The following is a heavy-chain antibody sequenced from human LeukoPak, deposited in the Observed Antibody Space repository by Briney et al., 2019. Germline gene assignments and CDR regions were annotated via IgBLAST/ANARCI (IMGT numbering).Heavy chain of an antibody. J-gene: IGHJ4*01. V-gene: IGHV3-30-3*01. CDR2: ISYDGSNK. D-gene: IGHD3-9*01. CDR1: GFTFSSYA. CDR3: ARPHYDILTGYMYYFDY. Sequence: PGGSLRLSCAASGFTFSSYAMHWVRQAPGRGLEWVAVISYDGSNKYYADSVKGRFTISRDNSNNSLYLQMNSLRADDTAVYYCARPHYDILTGYMYYFDYWGHGTLVTVSS.